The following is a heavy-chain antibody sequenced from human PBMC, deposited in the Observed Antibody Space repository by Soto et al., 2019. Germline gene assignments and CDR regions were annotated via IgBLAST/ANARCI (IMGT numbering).Heavy chain of an antibody. CDR2: ISSSSSYI. Sequence: EVQLVESGGGLVKPGGSLRLSCAASGFTFSSYSMNWVRQAPGKGLEWVSSISSSSSYIYYADSVKGRFTISRDNAKNSLYLQMNRLRAEDTAVYYYARDQPGYSYGYGLGYWGQGTLVTVSS. V-gene: IGHV3-21*01. CDR1: GFTFSSYS. D-gene: IGHD5-18*01. CDR3: ARDQPGYSYGYGLGY. J-gene: IGHJ4*02.